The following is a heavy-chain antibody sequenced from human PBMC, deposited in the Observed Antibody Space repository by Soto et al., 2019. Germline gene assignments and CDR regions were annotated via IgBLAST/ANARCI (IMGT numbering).Heavy chain of an antibody. CDR3: ARGGEGFDP. J-gene: IGHJ5*02. D-gene: IGHD3-3*01. CDR2: IYYSGST. Sequence: SETLSLTCTVSGGSISSYYWSWIRQPPGKGLEWIGYIYYSGSTNYNPSLKSRVTISVDTSKNQFSLKLSSVTAADTAVYYCARGGEGFDPWRQGTLVTVSS. CDR1: GGSISSYY. V-gene: IGHV4-59*01.